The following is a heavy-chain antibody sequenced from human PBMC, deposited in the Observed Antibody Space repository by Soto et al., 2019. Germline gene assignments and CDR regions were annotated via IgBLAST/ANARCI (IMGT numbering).Heavy chain of an antibody. CDR2: IYHSGST. V-gene: IGHV4-4*02. D-gene: IGHD6-13*01. CDR1: GGSISSSNW. Sequence: PSETLSLTCAVSGGSISSSNWWSWVRQPPGEGLEWIGEIYHSGSTSYNPSLKSRVSISVDKSKNQFSLKLSSVTAADTAVYYCARDGGSNWYDFGYWGQGTLVTVSS. J-gene: IGHJ4*02. CDR3: ARDGGSNWYDFGY.